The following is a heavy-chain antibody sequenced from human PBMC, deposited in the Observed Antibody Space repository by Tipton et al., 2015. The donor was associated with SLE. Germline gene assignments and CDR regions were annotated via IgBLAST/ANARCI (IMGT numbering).Heavy chain of an antibody. D-gene: IGHD3-10*01. J-gene: IGHJ3*02. Sequence: TLSLTCTVSGGSISSYYWSWIRQPAGKGLEWIGRIYTSGSTNYNPPLKSRVTISVDTSKNQFSLKLSSVTAADTAVYYCARDRGGGPTPDAFDIWGQGTMVTVSS. V-gene: IGHV4-4*07. CDR1: GGSISSYY. CDR3: ARDRGGGPTPDAFDI. CDR2: IYTSGST.